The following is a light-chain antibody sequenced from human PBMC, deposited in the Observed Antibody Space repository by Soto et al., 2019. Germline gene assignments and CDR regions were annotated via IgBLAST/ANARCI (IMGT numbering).Light chain of an antibody. V-gene: IGLV2-23*01. J-gene: IGLJ1*01. CDR1: SSDVGSYNL. Sequence: QSVLTQPASVSGSPGQSITISCTGTSSDVGSYNLVSWYQQHPGKAPKLMIYEGSKRPSGVSNRFSVSKSGNTASLTISGLQAEDEADYYCCSYAGSSTFFGTGTKLTVL. CDR3: CSYAGSSTF. CDR2: EGS.